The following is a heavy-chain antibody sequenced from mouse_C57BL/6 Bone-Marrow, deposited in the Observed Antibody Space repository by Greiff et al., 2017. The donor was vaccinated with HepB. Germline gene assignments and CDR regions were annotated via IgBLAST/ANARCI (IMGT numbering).Heavy chain of an antibody. CDR3: ARLYYDYPYAMDY. V-gene: IGHV1-81*01. J-gene: IGHJ4*01. CDR2: IYPRSGNT. Sequence: QVQLQQSGAELARPGASVKLSCKASGYTFTSYGISWVKQRTGQGLEWIGEIYPRSGNTYYNEKFKGKATLTADKSSSPAYMELRSLTSEDSAVYFCARLYYDYPYAMDYWGQGTSVTVSS. CDR1: GYTFTSYG. D-gene: IGHD2-4*01.